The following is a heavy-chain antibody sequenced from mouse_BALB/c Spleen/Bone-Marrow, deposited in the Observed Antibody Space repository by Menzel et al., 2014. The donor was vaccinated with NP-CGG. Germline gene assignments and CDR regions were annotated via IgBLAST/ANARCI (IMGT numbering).Heavy chain of an antibody. D-gene: IGHD2-10*02. V-gene: IGHV6-6*02. CDR2: IRLKSNNYAT. CDR1: GFTFSNYW. CDR3: TRRGYGNDY. Sequence: EVKLMESGGGLVQPGGSMKLSCVASGFTFSNYWMNWVRQSPEKGLEWVAEIRLKSNNYATHYAESVEGRFTISRDVSKSSVYLQMNNLRAEDTGIYYCTRRGYGNDYWGQGTTLTVSS. J-gene: IGHJ2*01.